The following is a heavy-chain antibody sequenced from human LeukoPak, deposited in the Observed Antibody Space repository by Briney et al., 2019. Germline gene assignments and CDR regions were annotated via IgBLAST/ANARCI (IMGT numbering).Heavy chain of an antibody. J-gene: IGHJ4*02. CDR2: FDPEDGET. CDR1: GYTLTELS. Sequence: ASVKVSCKVSGYTLTELSMHWVRQAPGKGLEWMGGFDPEDGETIYAQKFQGRVTMTEDTSTDTAYMELSSLRSEDTAVYYCATEVLSMRSNYGSGKYFGYWGQGTLVTVSS. CDR3: ATEVLSMRSNYGSGKYFGY. D-gene: IGHD3-10*01. V-gene: IGHV1-24*01.